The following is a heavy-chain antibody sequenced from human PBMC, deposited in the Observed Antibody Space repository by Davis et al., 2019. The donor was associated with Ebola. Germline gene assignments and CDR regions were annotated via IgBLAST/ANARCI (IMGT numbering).Heavy chain of an antibody. CDR2: INHDGSAK. V-gene: IGHV3-7*03. J-gene: IGHJ6*02. D-gene: IGHD1-26*01. CDR1: GFSFSSYW. CDR3: GPTGRMTYGLDV. Sequence: GGSLRLSCPASGFSFSSYWMTWVRQAPGKGLEWVANINHDGSAKYYLDSVNGRFTISRDNSNNTVYLQMNSLRAEDTAVYFCGPTGRMTYGLDVWGQGTTVTVSS.